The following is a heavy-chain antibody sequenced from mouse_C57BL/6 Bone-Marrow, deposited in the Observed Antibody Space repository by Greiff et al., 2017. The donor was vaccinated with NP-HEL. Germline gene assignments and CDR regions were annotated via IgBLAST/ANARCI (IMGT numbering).Heavy chain of an antibody. Sequence: VQLHQPGAELVRPGSSVKLSCKASGYTFTSYWMDWVKQRPGQGLEWIGNIYPPDSEPHSNQKFKDKATLTVDKSSNTAYRQLSRQTSEDSAVYYCARNYYGSRGFADWGQGTMVTVAA. D-gene: IGHD1-1*01. CDR2: IYPPDSEP. CDR3: ARNYYGSRGFAD. V-gene: IGHV1-61*01. CDR1: GYTFTSYW. J-gene: IGHJ3*01.